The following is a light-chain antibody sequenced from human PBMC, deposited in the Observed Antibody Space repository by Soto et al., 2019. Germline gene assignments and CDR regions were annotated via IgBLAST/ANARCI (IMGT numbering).Light chain of an antibody. CDR3: QQYVSSPKWT. Sequence: EIVLTQSPGTLSLSPGERATLSCRASQSVSSSYLAWYQQKPGQAPRLLIYGASSRATGIPDRFSGSGSWTDFTLTISRLETEDFAVYYCQQYVSSPKWTFGQGTKVEIK. V-gene: IGKV3-20*01. J-gene: IGKJ1*01. CDR2: GAS. CDR1: QSVSSSY.